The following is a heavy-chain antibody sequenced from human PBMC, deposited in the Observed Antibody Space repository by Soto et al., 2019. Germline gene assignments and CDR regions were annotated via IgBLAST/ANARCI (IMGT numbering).Heavy chain of an antibody. CDR3: ARLNGGLYQSFDS. CDR1: GGSIRSGGYF. D-gene: IGHD2-8*01. Sequence: QVQLEASGPGLVKPSQTLSLTCSVSGGSIRSGGYFWTWIRQHPGEGLEYIGHIYSSGSTYYIPSLSMRLTMSLDTSKNQFSLNLTSVTAADTALYFCARLNGGLYQSFDSWGQGALVTVSS. CDR2: IYSSGST. J-gene: IGHJ4*02. V-gene: IGHV4-31*03.